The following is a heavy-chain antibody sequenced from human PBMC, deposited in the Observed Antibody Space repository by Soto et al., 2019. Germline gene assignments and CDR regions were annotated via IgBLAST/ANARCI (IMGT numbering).Heavy chain of an antibody. CDR2: MNPNSGNT. CDR1: GYTFTSYD. J-gene: IGHJ5*02. D-gene: IGHD3-10*01. CDR3: ARDRYYYGSGSYYISWFDP. Sequence: ASVKVSCKASGYTFTSYDINWVRQATGQGLEWMGWMNPNSGNTNYAQKLQGRVTMTTDTSTSTAYMELRGLRSDDTAVYYCARDRYYYGSGSYYISWFDPWGQGTLVTVSS. V-gene: IGHV1-18*01.